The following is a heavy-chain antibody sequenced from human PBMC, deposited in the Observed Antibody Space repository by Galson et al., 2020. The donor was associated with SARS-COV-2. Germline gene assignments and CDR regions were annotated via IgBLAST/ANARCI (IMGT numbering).Heavy chain of an antibody. J-gene: IGHJ6*03. CDR1: GFTFSSYG. CDR3: AKEGGWRYRDSYYYYREV. D-gene: IGHD2-21*01. V-gene: IGHV3-33*06. Sequence: QLGESLKISCAASGFTFSSYGMHWVRQAPGKGLEWVAVIWYDGSTKYYADSVNGRFTISRDNSKNTLYLQMNSLRAEDTAVYYCAKEGGWRYRDSYYYYREVWGKGTTVTVSS. CDR2: IWYDGSTK.